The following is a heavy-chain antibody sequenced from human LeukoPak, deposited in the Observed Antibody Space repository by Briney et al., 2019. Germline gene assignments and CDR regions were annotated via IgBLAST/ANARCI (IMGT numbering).Heavy chain of an antibody. CDR3: ARDPRCSGGSCPGWFDP. CDR2: IIPILGIA. D-gene: IGHD2-15*01. Sequence: SVKVSCKASGGTFSSYAISWVRQAPGQGLEWRGRIIPILGIANYAQKFQGRVTITADKSTSTAYMELSSLRSEDTAVYYCARDPRCSGGSCPGWFDPWGQGTLVTVSS. V-gene: IGHV1-69*04. J-gene: IGHJ5*02. CDR1: GGTFSSYA.